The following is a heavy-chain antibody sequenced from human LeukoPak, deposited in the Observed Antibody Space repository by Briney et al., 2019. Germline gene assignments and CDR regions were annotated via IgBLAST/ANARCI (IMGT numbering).Heavy chain of an antibody. J-gene: IGHJ4*02. Sequence: PSETLSLTCAVSRYSISSGYYWGWIRQPPGKGLEWIGSINHSGSTYYNPSLKSRVTISIDTSKNQFSLNLSSVTAADTAVYYCSRGGNFAFWGQGTLVTVSS. CDR1: RYSISSGYY. CDR2: INHSGST. V-gene: IGHV4-38-2*01. CDR3: SRGGNFAF.